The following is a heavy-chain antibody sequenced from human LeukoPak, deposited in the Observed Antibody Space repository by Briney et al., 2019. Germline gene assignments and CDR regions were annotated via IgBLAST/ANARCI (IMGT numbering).Heavy chain of an antibody. J-gene: IGHJ4*02. CDR3: AEVARFLEWSAFDY. CDR2: INPNSGGT. D-gene: IGHD3-3*01. CDR1: GYTFTGYY. V-gene: IGHV1-2*02. Sequence: ASVKVSCKTSGYTFTGYYMHWVRQAPGQGLEWMGWINPNSGGTNYAQKFQGRVTMTRDKSNSTAYMELSRLRSDDTAVYYCAEVARFLEWSAFDYWGQGTLVTVSS.